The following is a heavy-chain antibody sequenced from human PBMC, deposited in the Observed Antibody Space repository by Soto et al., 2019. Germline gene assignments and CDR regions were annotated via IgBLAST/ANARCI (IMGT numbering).Heavy chain of an antibody. V-gene: IGHV4-31*03. CDR3: ARGHGNLDY. J-gene: IGHJ4*02. Sequence: SETLSLTCPVSGGSINSGGFYWTWIRQHPGKGLEWIGNIYYSAYSGTTYYNPSLKSRITISADTSKNQFSLRLSSVTAADTAVYYCARGHGNLDYWGQGTLVTVSS. CDR2: IYYSAYSGTT. CDR1: GGSINSGGFY.